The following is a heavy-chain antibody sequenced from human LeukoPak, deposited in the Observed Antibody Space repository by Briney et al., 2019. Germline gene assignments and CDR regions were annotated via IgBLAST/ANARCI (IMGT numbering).Heavy chain of an antibody. V-gene: IGHV4-34*01. CDR3: ARAGYSYGFREPARRTFDP. CDR1: GGSFSGYH. Sequence: SETLSLTCAVYGGSFSGYHWSWIRQPPGKGLEWIGEINHSGSTNYNPSLKSRVTISVDTSKNQFSLKLSSVTAADTAVYYCARAGYSYGFREPARRTFDPWGQGTLVTVSS. CDR2: INHSGST. D-gene: IGHD5-18*01. J-gene: IGHJ5*02.